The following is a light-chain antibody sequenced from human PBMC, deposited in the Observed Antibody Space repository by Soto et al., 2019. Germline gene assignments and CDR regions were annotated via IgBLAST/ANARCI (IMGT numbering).Light chain of an antibody. CDR1: SSDVGGYNY. Sequence: QSVLTQPASVPGSPGQSITISCTGTSSDVGGYNYVSWYQQHPGKAPKLMIYGVSNRPSGVSDRFSGSKSGNTASLTISGLQAEDEADYYCNSYTGSSTLVFGIGTKVTVL. V-gene: IGLV2-14*01. CDR3: NSYTGSSTLV. J-gene: IGLJ1*01. CDR2: GVS.